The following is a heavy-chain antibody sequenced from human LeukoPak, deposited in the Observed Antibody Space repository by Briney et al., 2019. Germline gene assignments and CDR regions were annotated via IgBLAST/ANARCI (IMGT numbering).Heavy chain of an antibody. D-gene: IGHD6-13*01. Sequence: GASVKVSCKASGYTFNTYGISWVRQAPGQGLEWMGWISAYNGNTNYAQKLQGRVTMTTDTSTSTAYMELSSLRSEDTAVYYCASGSIAAAATKFDYWGQGTLVTVSS. J-gene: IGHJ4*02. V-gene: IGHV1-18*01. CDR1: GYTFNTYG. CDR2: ISAYNGNT. CDR3: ASGSIAAAATKFDY.